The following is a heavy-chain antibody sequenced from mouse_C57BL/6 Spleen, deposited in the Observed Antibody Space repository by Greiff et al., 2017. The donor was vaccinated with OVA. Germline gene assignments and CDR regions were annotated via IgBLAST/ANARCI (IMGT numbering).Heavy chain of an antibody. CDR1: GFTFSSYG. CDR2: ISSGGSYT. CDR3: ARLYSNYVGSLDY. Sequence: EVQLVESGGDLVKPGGSLKLSCAASGFTFSSYGMSWVRQTPDKRLEWVATISSGGSYTYYPDSVKGRFTISRDNAKNTLYLQMSSLKSEDTAMYDCARLYSNYVGSLDYWGQGTTLTVSS. D-gene: IGHD2-5*01. J-gene: IGHJ2*01. V-gene: IGHV5-6*01.